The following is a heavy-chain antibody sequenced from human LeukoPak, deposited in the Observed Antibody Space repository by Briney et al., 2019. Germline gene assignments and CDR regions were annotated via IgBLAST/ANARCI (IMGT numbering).Heavy chain of an antibody. CDR2: ISGSGGST. D-gene: IGHD2-2*01. CDR3: AKAPYCSSTSCYIDAFGI. J-gene: IGHJ3*02. Sequence: GGSLRLSCAASGFTFSSYAMSWVRQAPGKGLEWVSAISGSGGSTYYADSVKGRFTISRDNSKNTLYLQMNSLRAEDTAVYYCAKAPYCSSTSCYIDAFGIWGQGTMVTVSS. V-gene: IGHV3-23*01. CDR1: GFTFSSYA.